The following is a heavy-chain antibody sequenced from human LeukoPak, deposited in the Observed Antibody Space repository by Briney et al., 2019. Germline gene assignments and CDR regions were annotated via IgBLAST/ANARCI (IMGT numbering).Heavy chain of an antibody. J-gene: IGHJ4*02. V-gene: IGHV4-34*01. Sequence: PSETLSLTCAVYGGSFSGYYWRWIRQPPGKGLEWIGEINHSGSTNYNPSLKSRVTISVDTSKNQFSLKLSSVTAADTAVYYCARGAGFGESDYFDYWGQGTLVTVSS. CDR3: ARGAGFGESDYFDY. CDR1: GGSFSGYY. CDR2: INHSGST. D-gene: IGHD3-10*01.